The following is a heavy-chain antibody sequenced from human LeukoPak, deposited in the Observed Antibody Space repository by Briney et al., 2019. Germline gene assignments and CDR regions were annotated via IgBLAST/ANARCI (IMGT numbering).Heavy chain of an antibody. V-gene: IGHV3-23*01. CDR2: ISGGGENT. CDR1: GFTFTSYA. J-gene: IGHJ1*01. CDR3: AKDSGYCSGGSCYPLYFQH. Sequence: PGGSLRLSCGASGFTFTSYAMSWIRQAPGKGLEWVSAISGGGENTYYGDSVKGRFTISRDNSKNTLYLQMNSLRAEDTAVYYCAKDSGYCSGGSCYPLYFQHWGQGTLVTVSS. D-gene: IGHD2-15*01.